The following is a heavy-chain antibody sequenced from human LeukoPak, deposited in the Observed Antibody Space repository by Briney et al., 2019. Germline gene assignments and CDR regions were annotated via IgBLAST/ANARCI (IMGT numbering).Heavy chain of an antibody. CDR1: GGSISSGGYY. CDR2: IYHSGST. Sequence: TSETLSLTCTVSGGSISSGGYYWSWIRQPPGKGLEWIGYIYHSGSTYYNPSLKSRVTISVDRSKNQFSLKLSSVTAADAAVYYCARKVRGIAAAGTGTWFDPWGQGTLVTVSS. J-gene: IGHJ5*02. D-gene: IGHD6-13*01. V-gene: IGHV4-30-2*01. CDR3: ARKVRGIAAAGTGTWFDP.